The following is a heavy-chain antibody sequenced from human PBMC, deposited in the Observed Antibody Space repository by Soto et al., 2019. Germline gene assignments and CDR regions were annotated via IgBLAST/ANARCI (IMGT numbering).Heavy chain of an antibody. CDR3: AREYCSGGSCYSHYYYGMDV. V-gene: IGHV1-18*01. CDR1: GSTFTSYG. J-gene: IGHJ6*02. D-gene: IGHD2-15*01. Sequence: KVSCKASGSTFTSYGISWVRQAPGQGLEWMGWISAYNGNTNYAQKLQGRVTMTTDTSTSTAYMELRSLRSDDTAVYYCAREYCSGGSCYSHYYYGMDVWGQGTTVTVSS. CDR2: ISAYNGNT.